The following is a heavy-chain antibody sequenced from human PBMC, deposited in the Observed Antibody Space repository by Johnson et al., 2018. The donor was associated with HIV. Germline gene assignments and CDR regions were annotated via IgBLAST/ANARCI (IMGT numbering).Heavy chain of an antibody. V-gene: IGHV3-66*02. D-gene: IGHD3-22*01. CDR3: AREDSSGYFDGFDV. CDR2: IFTVGDV. Sequence: VQLVESGGGLAQPGGSLRLSCAASGITVSSNYMSWVRQAPGKGLEWVSVIFTVGDVYYADSVKGRFTISRDNSKNTMYLQMNSLRAEDTAVYYCAREDSSGYFDGFDVWGQGTMVTVSS. J-gene: IGHJ3*01. CDR1: GITVSSNY.